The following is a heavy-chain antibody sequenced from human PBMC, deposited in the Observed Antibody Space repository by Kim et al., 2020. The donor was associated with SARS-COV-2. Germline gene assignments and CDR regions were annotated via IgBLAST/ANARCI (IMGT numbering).Heavy chain of an antibody. Sequence: ASVKVSCKASGYTFGTYDINWVRQAAGQGLEWMGSRNPDFGNTAFAQKFQDRLIMTSDTSTNTAYMELTSLTSEDTALYFCARGITEGFDYWGQGTLVTVSS. CDR2: RNPDFGNT. CDR1: GYTFGTYD. CDR3: ARGITEGFDY. D-gene: IGHD1-20*01. J-gene: IGHJ4*02. V-gene: IGHV1-8*01.